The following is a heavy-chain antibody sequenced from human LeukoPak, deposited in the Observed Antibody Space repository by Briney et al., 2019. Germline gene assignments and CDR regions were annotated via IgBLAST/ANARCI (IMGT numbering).Heavy chain of an antibody. CDR1: GFTFSSTY. D-gene: IGHD2-15*01. J-gene: IGHJ4*02. V-gene: IGHV3-53*01. Sequence: GESLRLSCAASGFTFSSTYMSWVRQAPGKGLEWVSVIYSGGKIYYIDSVKGRFTISRDTSKNTLYLQMNSLRAEDTAVYFCASRHCSGGGCYFAGADPFDYWGQGTLVTVSS. CDR2: IYSGGKI. CDR3: ASRHCSGGGCYFAGADPFDY.